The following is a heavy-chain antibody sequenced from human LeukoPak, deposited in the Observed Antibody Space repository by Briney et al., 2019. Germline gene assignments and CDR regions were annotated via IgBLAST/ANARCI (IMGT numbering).Heavy chain of an antibody. CDR2: ISSSGSTT. J-gene: IGHJ6*03. CDR3: ARAGGFGESLIASNYYYYMDV. V-gene: IGHV3-48*03. CDR1: GFTFSSYE. D-gene: IGHD3-10*01. Sequence: PGGSLRLSCAASGFTFSSYETNWVRQAPGKGLEWVSYISSSGSTTYYADSVRGRFTISRDNAKNSLYLQMNSLRAEDTAVYYCARAGGFGESLIASNYYYYMDVWGKGTTVTISS.